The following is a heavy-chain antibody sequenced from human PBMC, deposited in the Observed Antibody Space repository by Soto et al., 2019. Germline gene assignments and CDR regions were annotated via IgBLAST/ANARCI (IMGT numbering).Heavy chain of an antibody. Sequence: GGSLRLSCAASGFTFSSYAMSWVRQAPGKGLEWVSAISGSGGSTYYADSVKGRFTISRDNSKNTLYLQMNSLRAEDTAVYYCAIHSTYYYDSSGPNPLGYWGQGTLVTVSS. CDR3: AIHSTYYYDSSGPNPLGY. CDR1: GFTFSSYA. D-gene: IGHD3-22*01. CDR2: ISGSGGST. V-gene: IGHV3-23*01. J-gene: IGHJ4*02.